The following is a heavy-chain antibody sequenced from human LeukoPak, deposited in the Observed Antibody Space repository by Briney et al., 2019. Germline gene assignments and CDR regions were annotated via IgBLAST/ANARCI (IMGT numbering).Heavy chain of an antibody. D-gene: IGHD6-19*01. CDR1: GFTVSSNF. CDR2: IYGGGST. V-gene: IGHV3-53*01. Sequence: GGSLRLSCAASGFTVSSNFMSWVRQAPGKGLEWVSVIYGGGSTYYADSVKGRFTISGDTSKNTLYLQMNGLRAEDTAVYYCASWPGGWYGEDSWGQGTLVTVSS. CDR3: ASWPGGWYGEDS. J-gene: IGHJ4*02.